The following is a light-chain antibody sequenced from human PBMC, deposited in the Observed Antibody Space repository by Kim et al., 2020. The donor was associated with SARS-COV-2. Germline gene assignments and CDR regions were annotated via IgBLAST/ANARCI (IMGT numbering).Light chain of an antibody. J-gene: IGKJ4*01. CDR2: SAS. V-gene: IGKV1-12*01. CDR3: QQSTDFPLS. Sequence: ASVGDRVTITCQASQNIDNWLAWYQQKPGKVPKLLVYSASSLQSGVPSRFSGSGSGTEFTLTIDSLQPEDFATYYCQQSTDFPLSFGGGTKVDIK. CDR1: QNIDNW.